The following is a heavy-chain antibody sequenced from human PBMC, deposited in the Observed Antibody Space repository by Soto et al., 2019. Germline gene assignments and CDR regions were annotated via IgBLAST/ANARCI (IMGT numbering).Heavy chain of an antibody. V-gene: IGHV4-59*01. D-gene: IGHD4-17*01. J-gene: IGHJ4*02. CDR1: GGSISSYY. Sequence: QVQLQESGPGLVKPSETLSLTCTVSGGSISSYYWSWIRQPPGKGLDWIGYIYYSGSTNYNPSLKSRVTISVDTSKNQFSLKLSSVTAADTAVYYCARERSSTVVDYWGQGNLVTVSS. CDR3: ARERSSTVVDY. CDR2: IYYSGST.